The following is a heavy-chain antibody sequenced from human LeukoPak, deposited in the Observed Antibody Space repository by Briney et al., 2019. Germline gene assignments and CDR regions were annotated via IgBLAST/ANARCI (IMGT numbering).Heavy chain of an antibody. CDR3: AKEYKISYYFDY. CDR2: ISYDGSSK. D-gene: IGHD1-1*01. V-gene: IGHV3-33*06. J-gene: IGHJ4*02. CDR1: GFTFSSYA. Sequence: PGGSLRLSCAASGFTFSSYAMHWVRQAPGKGLEWVAVISYDGSSKYYADSVKGRFTISRDNSKNTLYLQMNSLRAEDTAVYYCAKEYKISYYFDYWGQGTLVTVSS.